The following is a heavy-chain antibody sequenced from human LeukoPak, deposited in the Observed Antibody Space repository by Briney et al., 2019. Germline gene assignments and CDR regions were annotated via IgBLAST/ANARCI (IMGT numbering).Heavy chain of an antibody. J-gene: IGHJ3*02. CDR1: GGSISSSTYY. CDR3: ATPYSGGYHGLDI. D-gene: IGHD1-26*01. CDR2: IYYSGST. Sequence: SETLSLTCTVSGGSISSSTYYWGWIRQPPGKGLEWIGSIYYSGSTYYNPSLKSRVTTSVDTSKNQFSLKLNSVTAADTAVYYCATPYSGGYHGLDIWGQGTMVTVSS. V-gene: IGHV4-39*01.